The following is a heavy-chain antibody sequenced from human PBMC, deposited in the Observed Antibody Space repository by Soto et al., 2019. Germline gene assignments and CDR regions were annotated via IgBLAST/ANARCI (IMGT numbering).Heavy chain of an antibody. Sequence: QVQLVQSGAEVKKPGASVKVSCKASGYTFTSYAMHWVRQAPGQRLEWMGWINAGNGNTKYSQKFQGRVTITRDTSASTAYMELSSLRSEDTAVYYCAREEGRSWPYYYYMDVWGKGTTVTVSS. D-gene: IGHD6-13*01. CDR1: GYTFTSYA. CDR2: INAGNGNT. J-gene: IGHJ6*03. CDR3: AREEGRSWPYYYYMDV. V-gene: IGHV1-3*01.